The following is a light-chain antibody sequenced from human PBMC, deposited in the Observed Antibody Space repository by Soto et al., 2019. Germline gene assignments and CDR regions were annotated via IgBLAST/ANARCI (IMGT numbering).Light chain of an antibody. CDR1: KSISRW. CDR2: MAS. V-gene: IGKV1-5*03. CDR3: QQYDSYPWT. J-gene: IGKJ1*01. Sequence: DIQMTKSPSTLFASVGERVTITCRAIKSISRWLAWYQQKPGRAPKLLIYMASNLESGVPLRFSGSGFGTEFSLTISSLQPDDFATYHCQQYDSYPWTFGQGTKVEIK.